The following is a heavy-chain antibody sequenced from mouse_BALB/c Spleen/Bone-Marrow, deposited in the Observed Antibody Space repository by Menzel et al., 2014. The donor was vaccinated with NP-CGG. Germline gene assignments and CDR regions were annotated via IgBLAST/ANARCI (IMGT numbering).Heavy chain of an antibody. CDR2: INPYNGDT. D-gene: IGHD2-12*01. CDR3: ARSGRPFAMDY. Sequence: EVKLVESGPELVKPGASPKISCKPSGYSFTGYTLYWVKRSHGKNLQWIGLINPYNGDTNYNQKFKDKATLTVDRSSSTAYMELLSLTSEDSAVYYCARSGRPFAMDYWGQGTSVTVSS. J-gene: IGHJ4*01. V-gene: IGHV1-18*01. CDR1: GYSFTGYT.